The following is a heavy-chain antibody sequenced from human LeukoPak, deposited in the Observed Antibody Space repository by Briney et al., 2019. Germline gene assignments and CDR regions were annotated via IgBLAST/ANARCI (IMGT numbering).Heavy chain of an antibody. CDR1: GYTFTSYD. CDR3: ASETMVRGTYYGMDV. Sequence: GASVKVSCKASGYTFTSYDINWVRQATGQGFEWMGWMNPNSGNTGYAQKFQGRVTMTRNTSISTAYMELSSLRSEDTAVYYCASETMVRGTYYGMDVWGQGTTVTVSS. D-gene: IGHD3-10*01. V-gene: IGHV1-8*01. CDR2: MNPNSGNT. J-gene: IGHJ6*02.